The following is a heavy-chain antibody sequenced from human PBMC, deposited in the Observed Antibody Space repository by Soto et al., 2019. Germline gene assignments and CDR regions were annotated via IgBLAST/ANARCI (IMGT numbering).Heavy chain of an antibody. CDR3: ARESICGRGTSCYGY. D-gene: IGHD2-2*01. Sequence: SVKVSCTASGGTFSSYAISCVRQAPGQGLEWMGGIIPIFGTANYAQKFQGRVTITADESTSTAYMELSSLRSEDTAVYYCARESICGRGTSCYGYWGQGTLVTVSS. V-gene: IGHV1-69*13. J-gene: IGHJ4*02. CDR2: IIPIFGTA. CDR1: GGTFSSYA.